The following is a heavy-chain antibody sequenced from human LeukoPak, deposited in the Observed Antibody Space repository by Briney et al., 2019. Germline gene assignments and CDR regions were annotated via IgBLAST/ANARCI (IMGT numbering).Heavy chain of an antibody. J-gene: IGHJ4*02. CDR1: GGSFSGYY. V-gene: IGHV4-34*01. CDR3: ARGPNYVWGSYRYFDY. D-gene: IGHD3-16*02. Sequence: SETLSLTCAVYGGSFSGYYWSWIRQPPGKGLEWIGEINHSGSTNYNPSLKSRVTISVDTSKSQFSLKLSSVTAADTAVYYCARGPNYVWGSYRYFDYWGQGTLVTVSS. CDR2: INHSGST.